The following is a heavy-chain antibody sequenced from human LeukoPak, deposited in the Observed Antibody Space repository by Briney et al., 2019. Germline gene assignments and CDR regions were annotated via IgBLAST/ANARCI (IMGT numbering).Heavy chain of an antibody. CDR1: GFTFTSYI. CDR3: ARGGSSGSYSAY. J-gene: IGHJ4*02. CDR2: ISSSSGTI. Sequence: GGSLRLSCAASGFTFTSYIMNCVREAPGKGVEWVSYISSSSGTIYYADSVKGRFTISRDNAKNSLYLQMNSLRDEDTAVYYCARGGSSGSYSAYWGQGTLVTVSS. V-gene: IGHV3-48*02. D-gene: IGHD1-26*01.